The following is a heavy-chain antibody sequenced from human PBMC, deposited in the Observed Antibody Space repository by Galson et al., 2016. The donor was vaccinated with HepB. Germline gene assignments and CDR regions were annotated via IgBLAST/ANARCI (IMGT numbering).Heavy chain of an antibody. J-gene: IGHJ4*02. Sequence: QSGAEVKKPGESLKISCTGSGYNFKNYWIGWVRQMPGKGLEWMGMIYPGDTDTRYSPSLQGQFTMSADKSTSTAFLQWSSLKASDTAMYYCVRQGVAYCGGDCYPGDNWGQGTQVTVSS. CDR3: VRQGVAYCGGDCYPGDN. CDR2: IYPGDTDT. D-gene: IGHD2-21*02. CDR1: GYNFKNYW. V-gene: IGHV5-51*01.